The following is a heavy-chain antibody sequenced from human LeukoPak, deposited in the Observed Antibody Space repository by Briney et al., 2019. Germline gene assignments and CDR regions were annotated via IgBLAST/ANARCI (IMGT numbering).Heavy chain of an antibody. D-gene: IGHD6-13*01. V-gene: IGHV3-30*02. J-gene: IGHJ4*02. CDR1: GFTFSSYG. CDR3: AKDLVAAEHLDY. CDR2: IRYDGSNK. Sequence: GGSLRLSCAASGFTFSSYGMHWVRQAPGKGLEWVAFIRYDGSNKYYADSVKGRFTISRDNSKNTLYLQMNSLRAEDTAVYYSAKDLVAAEHLDYWGQGTLVTVSS.